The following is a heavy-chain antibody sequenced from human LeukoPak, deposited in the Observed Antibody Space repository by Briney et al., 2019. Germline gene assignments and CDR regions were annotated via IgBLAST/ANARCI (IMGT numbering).Heavy chain of an antibody. CDR1: GFTFSNYA. CDR3: AKRHLYGDYIHYYYMDV. CDR2: ISGSGDST. Sequence: GGSLRLSCAASGFTFSNYAMSWVRQAPGKGLEWVSAISGSGDSTYYADSVKGRFTISRDNSKNTLYLQMNSLRAEDTAVYYCAKRHLYGDYIHYYYMDVWGKGTTVTVSS. D-gene: IGHD4-17*01. J-gene: IGHJ6*03. V-gene: IGHV3-23*01.